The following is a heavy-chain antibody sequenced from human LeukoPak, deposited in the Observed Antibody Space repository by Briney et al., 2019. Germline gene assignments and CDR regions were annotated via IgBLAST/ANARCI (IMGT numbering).Heavy chain of an antibody. D-gene: IGHD2-15*01. CDR3: AVTPGYCSGGSCIGGDY. Sequence: GESLRTSCKGSGNSFTCYWIGWVRQMPGKGLEWMGIIYTGDYDTRYSPSFQGQVTISADKSISTAYLQWSSLKASDTAMYYCAVTPGYCSGGSCIGGDYWGQGTLVTVSS. CDR2: IYTGDYDT. CDR1: GNSFTCYW. J-gene: IGHJ4*02. V-gene: IGHV5-51*01.